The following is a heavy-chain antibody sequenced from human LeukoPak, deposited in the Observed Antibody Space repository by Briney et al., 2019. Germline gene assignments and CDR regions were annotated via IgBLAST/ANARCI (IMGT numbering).Heavy chain of an antibody. CDR1: GYSFTNYW. D-gene: IGHD4-17*01. V-gene: IGHV5-51*01. CDR3: ARYYRYGDLIVDY. J-gene: IGHJ4*02. Sequence: GESLKISCKGSGYSFTNYWIGWVRQMPGKGLEWMGIIYPGDSDIRYSPSFQGQVTISADKSISTAYLQWSSLKTSDTAIYYCARYYRYGDLIVDYWGQGTLVTV. CDR2: IYPGDSDI.